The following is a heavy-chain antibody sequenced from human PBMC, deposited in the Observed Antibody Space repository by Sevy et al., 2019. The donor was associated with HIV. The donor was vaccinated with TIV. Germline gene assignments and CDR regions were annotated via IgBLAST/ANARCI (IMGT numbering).Heavy chain of an antibody. J-gene: IGHJ3*02. CDR3: ARVSYDILTGYHHDAFDI. D-gene: IGHD3-9*01. CDR2: MNPNSGNT. Sequence: ASVKVSCKASGYTFTSYDINWVRQATGQGLEWMGWMNPNSGNTGYAQKFQGIVTMTRNTSISTAYMELSSLRSEDTAVYYCARVSYDILTGYHHDAFDIWGQGTMVTVSS. CDR1: GYTFTSYD. V-gene: IGHV1-8*01.